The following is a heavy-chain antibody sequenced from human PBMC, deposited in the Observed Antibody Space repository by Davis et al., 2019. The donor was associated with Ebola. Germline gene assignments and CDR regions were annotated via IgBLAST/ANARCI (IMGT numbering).Heavy chain of an antibody. D-gene: IGHD6-13*01. Sequence: PSETLSLTCTVSGGSISSGSYYWSWIRQPAGKGLEWIGHIYTSGSTNYNPSLKSRVTISVDTSKNQFSLKLSSVTAADTAVYYCARGHSGYSSSWYRVPAYYYYYYMDVWGKGTTVTVSS. CDR3: ARGHSGYSSSWYRVPAYYYYYYMDV. J-gene: IGHJ6*03. CDR1: GGSISSGSYY. V-gene: IGHV4-61*09. CDR2: IYTSGST.